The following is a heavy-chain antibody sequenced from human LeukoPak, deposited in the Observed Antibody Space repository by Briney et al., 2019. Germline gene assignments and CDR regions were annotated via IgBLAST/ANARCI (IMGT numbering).Heavy chain of an antibody. Sequence: TSETLSLTCTVSGGSTSSYYWSWIRQPPGKGLEWIGYIYYSGSTNYSPSLKSRVTISVDTSKNQFSLKLSSVTAADTAVYYCARLDLLAAARYYYYMDVWGKGTTVTVSS. D-gene: IGHD6-13*01. CDR1: GGSTSSYY. J-gene: IGHJ6*03. CDR2: IYYSGST. V-gene: IGHV4-59*08. CDR3: ARLDLLAAARYYYYMDV.